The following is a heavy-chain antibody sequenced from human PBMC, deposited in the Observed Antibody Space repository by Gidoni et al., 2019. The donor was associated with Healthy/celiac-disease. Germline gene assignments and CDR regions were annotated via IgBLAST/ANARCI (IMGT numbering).Heavy chain of an antibody. J-gene: IGHJ3*02. D-gene: IGHD2-2*01. CDR1: GFTFDDYA. CDR3: AKETLGYCSSTSCNDAFDI. CDR2: ISWNSGSI. Sequence: EVQLVESGGGWVQHGRSRRLYCAASGFTFDDYAMNWVRQASGKGLEWVSGISWNSGSIGYADSVKGRFTISRDNAKNSLYLQMNSLRAEDTALYYCAKETLGYCSSTSCNDAFDIWGQGTMVTVSS. V-gene: IGHV3-9*01.